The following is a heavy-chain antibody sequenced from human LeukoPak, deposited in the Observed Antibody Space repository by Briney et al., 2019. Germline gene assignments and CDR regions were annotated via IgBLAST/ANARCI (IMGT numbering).Heavy chain of an antibody. Sequence: SETLSLTCAVSGGSLSGYSWSWVRQPPGKGLEWIGEINHSGSTNYNPSLKSRVTISVDTSKNQFSLKLSSVTAADTAVYYCARGSSGGSCYRLWGQGTLVTVSS. J-gene: IGHJ4*02. CDR2: INHSGST. CDR1: GGSLSGYS. V-gene: IGHV4-34*01. D-gene: IGHD2-15*01. CDR3: ARGSSGGSCYRL.